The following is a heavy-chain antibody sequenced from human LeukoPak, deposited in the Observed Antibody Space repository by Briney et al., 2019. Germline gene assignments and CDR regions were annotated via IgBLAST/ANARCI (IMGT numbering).Heavy chain of an antibody. Sequence: GGSLRLSCAASGFTFSSSAMSWVRQVPGKGLEWVSGISASGGSTYYADSVRGRFTISRDNSKNTLYVQMNSLRDEDTAVYYCAKVSSWYRGYFDYWGQGTLVTVSS. CDR2: ISASGGST. CDR1: GFTFSSSA. V-gene: IGHV3-23*01. J-gene: IGHJ4*02. D-gene: IGHD6-13*01. CDR3: AKVSSWYRGYFDY.